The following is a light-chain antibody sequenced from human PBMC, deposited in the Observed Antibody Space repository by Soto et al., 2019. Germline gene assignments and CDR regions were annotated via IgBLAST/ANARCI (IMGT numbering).Light chain of an antibody. CDR1: QSVNSN. CDR2: GTS. CDR3: QQYDNWPPLT. V-gene: IGKV3D-15*01. J-gene: IGKJ3*01. Sequence: EIVMTQSPATLSVSPGERATLSCRASQSVNSNLAWYQQKPGQAPRLPFYGTSTRATGIPARFSGSGSGTEFTLTISSLQSEDFAFYYCQQYDNWPPLTFGPGTKVDVK.